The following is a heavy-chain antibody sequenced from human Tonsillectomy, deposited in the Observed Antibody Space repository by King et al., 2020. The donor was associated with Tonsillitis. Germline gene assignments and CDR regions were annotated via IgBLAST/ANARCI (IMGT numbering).Heavy chain of an antibody. CDR1: GGTFSSYD. Sequence: VQLVESGAEVKKPGSSVKVSCKASGGTFSSYDITWVRQAPGQGLEWMGGSIPIFGTSNYAQKLQGRVTMTADESTSTAYMELSSLRSEDTAVYYCARGGGSPHSGLAVWGQGTTVIVSS. D-gene: IGHD2-15*01. J-gene: IGHJ6*02. CDR3: ARGGGSPHSGLAV. CDR2: SIPIFGTS. V-gene: IGHV1-69*01.